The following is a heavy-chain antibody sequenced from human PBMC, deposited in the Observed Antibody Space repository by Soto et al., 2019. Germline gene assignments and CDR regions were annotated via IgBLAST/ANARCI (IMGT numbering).Heavy chain of an antibody. CDR2: ISNDGSKK. D-gene: IGHD6-19*01. CDR3: ARDVAMPSGLGLGY. CDR1: GFTFGNYG. V-gene: IGHV3-30*03. J-gene: IGHJ4*02. Sequence: PGGSLRLSCAASGFTFGNYGIHWVRQAPGKGLEWVAFISNDGSKKYYGDSVKGRFTISRDNSENTVYLQMTSLRPDDTAVFYCARDVAMPSGLGLGYWGQGTLVTVSS.